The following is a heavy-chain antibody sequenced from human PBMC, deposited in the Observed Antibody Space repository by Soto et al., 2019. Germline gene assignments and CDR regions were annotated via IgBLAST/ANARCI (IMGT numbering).Heavy chain of an antibody. J-gene: IGHJ6*02. CDR2: IYYSGST. CDR1: GGSISSGGYY. CDR3: ARAVQSYYYYAMDV. Sequence: QVQLQESGPGLVQPSQTLSLTCTVSGGSISSGGYYWSWIRQHPGKGLEWIGYIYYSGSTYYNPSLRSRVTISVDTSKNQFSLKLSSVTAADTAVYYCARAVQSYYYYAMDVWGQGTTVAVSS. V-gene: IGHV4-31*03. D-gene: IGHD1-1*01.